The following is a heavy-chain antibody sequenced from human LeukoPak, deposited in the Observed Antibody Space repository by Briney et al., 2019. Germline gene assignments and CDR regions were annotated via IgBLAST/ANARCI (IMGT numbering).Heavy chain of an antibody. D-gene: IGHD4-23*01. CDR2: IYHSGST. CDR1: GSSISSYY. V-gene: IGHV4-4*09. CDR3: ATLTTVVTAYYFDY. Sequence: SETLSLTCTVSGSSISSYYWSWIRQPPGKGLEWIGYIYHSGSTDYNPSIKSRVTISVDTSKSQFSLKLTSVTAADTAVYYCATLTTVVTAYYFDYWGQGTLVTVSS. J-gene: IGHJ4*02.